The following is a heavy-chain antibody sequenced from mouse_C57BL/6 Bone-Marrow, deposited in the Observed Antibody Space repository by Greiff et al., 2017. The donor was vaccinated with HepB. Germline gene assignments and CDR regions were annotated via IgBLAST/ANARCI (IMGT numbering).Heavy chain of an antibody. V-gene: IGHV5-12*01. CDR2: ISNGGGST. D-gene: IGHD2-4*01. CDR1: GFTFSDYY. J-gene: IGHJ2*01. Sequence: EVKLVESGGGLVQPGGSLKLSCAASGFTFSDYYMYWVRQTPEKRLEWVAYISNGGGSTYYPDTVKGRFTISRDNAKNTLYLQMSRLKSEDTAMYYCARHGYDYGGENYYFDYWGQGTTLTVSS. CDR3: ARHGYDYGGENYYFDY.